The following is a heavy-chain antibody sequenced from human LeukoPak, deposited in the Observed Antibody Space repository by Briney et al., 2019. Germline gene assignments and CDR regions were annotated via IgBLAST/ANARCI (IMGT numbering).Heavy chain of an antibody. CDR2: IWYDGSNK. V-gene: IGHV3-33*01. J-gene: IGHJ4*02. D-gene: IGHD4-23*01. CDR1: GFTFSSYG. CDR3: ARDRATVVTYYFDY. Sequence: QPGRSLRLSCAASGFTFSSYGMHWVRQAPGKGLKWVAVIWYDGSNKYYADSVKGRFTIPRDNSKNTLYLQMNSLRAEDTAVYYCARDRATVVTYYFDYWGQGTLVTVSS.